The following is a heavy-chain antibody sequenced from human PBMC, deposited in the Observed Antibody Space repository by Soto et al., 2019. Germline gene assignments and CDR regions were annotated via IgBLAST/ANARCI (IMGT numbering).Heavy chain of an antibody. J-gene: IGHJ6*02. CDR3: ARDRWYSSGYDYYYYGMDV. D-gene: IGHD3-22*01. Sequence: PSETLSLTCTVSAGSISRGGYYWIWIRQHPGKGLEWIGYIYYSGSTYYNPSLKSRVTISVDTSKNQFSLKLSSVTAADTAVYYCARDRWYSSGYDYYYYGMDVWGQGTTVTVSS. V-gene: IGHV4-31*03. CDR1: AGSISRGGYY. CDR2: IYYSGST.